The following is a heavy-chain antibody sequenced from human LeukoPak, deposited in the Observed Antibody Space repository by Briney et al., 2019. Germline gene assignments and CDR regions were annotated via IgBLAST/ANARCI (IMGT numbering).Heavy chain of an antibody. CDR1: GYTFTGYY. D-gene: IGHD2-2*01. CDR3: ARGERLLFYYYYYMDV. CDR2: INPNSGGT. V-gene: IGHV1-2*06. Sequence: GASVKVSCKASGYTFTGYYMHWVRHAPGQGLEWMGRINPNSGGTNYAQKFQGRVTMTRDTSISTAYMELSRLRSDDTAVYYCARGERLLFYYYYYMDVWGKGTTVTVSS. J-gene: IGHJ6*03.